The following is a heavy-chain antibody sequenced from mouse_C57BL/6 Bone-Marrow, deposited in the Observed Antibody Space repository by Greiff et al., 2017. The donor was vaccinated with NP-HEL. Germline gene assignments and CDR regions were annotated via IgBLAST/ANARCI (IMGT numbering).Heavy chain of an antibody. CDR3: ASPYDYDVAWFAY. J-gene: IGHJ3*01. CDR1: GFTFSSYG. CDR2: ISRGGSYT. D-gene: IGHD2-4*01. Sequence: EVKLMESGGDLVKPGGSLKLSCAASGFTFSSYGMSWVRQTPDKRLEWVGTISRGGSYTYYPDSVKGRFTISRDNAKNTLYLQMSSLKSEDTAMYYCASPYDYDVAWFAYWGQGTLVTVSA. V-gene: IGHV5-6*01.